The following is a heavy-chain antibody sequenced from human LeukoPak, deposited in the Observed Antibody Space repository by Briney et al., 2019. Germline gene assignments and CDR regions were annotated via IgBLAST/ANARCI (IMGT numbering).Heavy chain of an antibody. D-gene: IGHD4-17*01. CDR2: IKSKTDGGTT. CDR1: GFTVSSAW. Sequence: GGSLRLSCAASGFTVSSAWMNWVRQAPGKGLEWVGRIKSKTDGGTTDYAAPVKGRFTISRDDSKNTLYLQMNSLKTEDTAVYYCTTVTTKYYGDYVAFDYWGQGTLVTVST. J-gene: IGHJ4*02. CDR3: TTVTTKYYGDYVAFDY. V-gene: IGHV3-15*01.